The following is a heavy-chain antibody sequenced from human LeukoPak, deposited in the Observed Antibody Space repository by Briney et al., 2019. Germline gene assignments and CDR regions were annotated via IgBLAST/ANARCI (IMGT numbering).Heavy chain of an antibody. J-gene: IGHJ4*02. Sequence: GGSLRLSCAASGFTFTTYWMHWVRQAPGKGLVWVSHINGDGSRTSYADSVKGRFTISRDNAKNTLYLQMNGLRDEDTAMYYCARDRGYCIDCWGQGTLVTVSS. CDR1: GFTFTTYW. CDR2: INGDGSRT. D-gene: IGHD2-15*01. CDR3: ARDRGYCIDC. V-gene: IGHV3-74*01.